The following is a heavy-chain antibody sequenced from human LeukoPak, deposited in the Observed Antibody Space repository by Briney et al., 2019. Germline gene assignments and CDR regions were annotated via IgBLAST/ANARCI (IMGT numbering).Heavy chain of an antibody. CDR1: GFTVSSNY. Sequence: GGSLRLSCAASGFTVSSNYMHWVRHAPGKGLVWVSVIYSGGSTYYADSVKGRFTISRDNSKNTLYLQMNSLRVEDTAVYYCAKVDGDYDTTGYYLIFDYWGQGTLVTVSS. V-gene: IGHV3-53*01. CDR3: AKVDGDYDTTGYYLIFDY. J-gene: IGHJ4*02. CDR2: IYSGGST. D-gene: IGHD3-22*01.